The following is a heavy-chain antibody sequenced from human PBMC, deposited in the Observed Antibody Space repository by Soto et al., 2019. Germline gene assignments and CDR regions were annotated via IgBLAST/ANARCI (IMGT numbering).Heavy chain of an antibody. CDR3: ATLWFGEGNY. CDR1: GGSISSSSYY. D-gene: IGHD3-10*01. Sequence: QLQLQESGPGLVKPSETLSLTCTVSGGSISSSSYYWGWIRQPPGKGLEWIGSIYYSGSTYCNPSLKRRVTLSVDTSMNRFSLRLSSVTAADTAVYYCATLWFGEGNYWGQGTLVTVSS. CDR2: IYYSGST. J-gene: IGHJ4*02. V-gene: IGHV4-39*01.